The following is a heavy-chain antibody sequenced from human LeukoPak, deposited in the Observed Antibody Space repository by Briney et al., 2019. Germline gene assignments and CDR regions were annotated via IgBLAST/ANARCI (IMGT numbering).Heavy chain of an antibody. Sequence: PSETLSLTCTVSGGSISSYYWSWIRQPPGKGLEWIGYIYTSGSTNYNPSLKSRVTISVDTSKNQFSLKLSSVTAADTAVYHCARGIFYFDYWGQGTLVTVSS. J-gene: IGHJ4*02. CDR3: ARGIFYFDY. CDR2: IYTSGST. D-gene: IGHD1-14*01. CDR1: GGSISSYY. V-gene: IGHV4-4*09.